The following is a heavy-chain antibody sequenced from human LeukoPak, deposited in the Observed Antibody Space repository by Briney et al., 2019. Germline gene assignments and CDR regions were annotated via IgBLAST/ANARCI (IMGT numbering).Heavy chain of an antibody. CDR2: IHYTGDT. CDR3: ARNFSLGAFDI. V-gene: IGHV4-39*01. CDR1: GVSISNF. J-gene: IGHJ3*02. Sequence: KAPETLSLTCTVSGVSISNFWGGIRQPPGKGLEWIGSIHYTGDTYYNASLKSRVTMSVDTSKNQFSLKLSSMSAAETAVYYCARNFSLGAFDIWGQGTMVSVSS. D-gene: IGHD3-3*01.